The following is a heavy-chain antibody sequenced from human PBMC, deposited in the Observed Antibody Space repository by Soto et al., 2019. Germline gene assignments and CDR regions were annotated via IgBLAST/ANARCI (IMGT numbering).Heavy chain of an antibody. V-gene: IGHV3-23*01. D-gene: IGHD6-13*01. CDR2: MSGSGGSS. CDR3: AKVTKRAAAGRYEYYKYGMDV. J-gene: IGHJ6*02. Sequence: GSLRLSCAAPGFAFSTYAMTWVRQAPGKGLEWVSVMSGSGGSSYYADSVKGRFTISRDNSKNTLFLQMNGLRAEDTAVYYCAKVTKRAAAGRYEYYKYGMDVWGQGTTVTVSS. CDR1: GFAFSTYA.